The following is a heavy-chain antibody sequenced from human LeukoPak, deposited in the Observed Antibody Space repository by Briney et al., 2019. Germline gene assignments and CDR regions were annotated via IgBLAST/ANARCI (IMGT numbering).Heavy chain of an antibody. D-gene: IGHD3-10*01. Sequence: SETLSLTCNVSGDSMSGYYWSWIRQPRGKGLEWIGQIYYGGNTNYNSALKSRATISIDTSKRQFSLKLTSVTAADTAVYFCGRLGMDYFYSGTYWFDSWGQGTLVTVSS. J-gene: IGHJ5*01. CDR1: GDSMSGYY. V-gene: IGHV4-59*01. CDR3: GRLGMDYFYSGTYWFDS. CDR2: IYYGGNT.